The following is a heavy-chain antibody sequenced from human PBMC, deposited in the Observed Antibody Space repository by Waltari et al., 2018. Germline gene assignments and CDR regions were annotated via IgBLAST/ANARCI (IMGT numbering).Heavy chain of an antibody. D-gene: IGHD3-16*01. Sequence: QLQLQESGPGLVKPSETLSLTSSVSGGSISSSSYYWGWIRQPPGKGLEWIGSIYYSGSTYDNPSLKSRVTIAVDTSKNQFSLKLSSVTAADTAVYYCARLKMALGSLGGGMDVWGQGTTVTVSS. CDR1: GGSISSSSYY. CDR2: IYYSGST. CDR3: ARLKMALGSLGGGMDV. V-gene: IGHV4-39*07. J-gene: IGHJ6*02.